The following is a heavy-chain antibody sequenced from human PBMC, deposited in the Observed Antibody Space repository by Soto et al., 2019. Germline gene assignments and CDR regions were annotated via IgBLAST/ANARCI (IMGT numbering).Heavy chain of an antibody. CDR1: GYSFTSYG. D-gene: IGHD3-10*01. V-gene: IGHV1-18*01. Sequence: QVQLVQSGAEVKKPGASVKVSCKASGYSFTSYGISWVRQAPGQGLEWMGWISAYNGNTNYAQKLQGRVTMTTDTSTRTAHMELRSLGSDDTAVYYCARDNGFGESDVWGQGTTVTVSS. CDR2: ISAYNGNT. CDR3: ARDNGFGESDV. J-gene: IGHJ6*02.